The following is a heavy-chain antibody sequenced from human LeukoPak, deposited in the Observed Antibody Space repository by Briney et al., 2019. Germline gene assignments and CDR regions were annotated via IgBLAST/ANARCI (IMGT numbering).Heavy chain of an antibody. CDR3: ARRDYYDSSFDY. V-gene: IGHV4-34*01. D-gene: IGHD3-22*01. CDR1: GGSFSGYY. J-gene: IGHJ4*02. Sequence: SETLSLTCAVYGGSFSGYYWSWIRQPPGKGLEWIGEINHSGSTNYNPSLKSRVTISVDTSKNQFSLRLTSVTAADTAVYYCARRDYYDSSFDYWGQGTLVTVSS. CDR2: INHSGST.